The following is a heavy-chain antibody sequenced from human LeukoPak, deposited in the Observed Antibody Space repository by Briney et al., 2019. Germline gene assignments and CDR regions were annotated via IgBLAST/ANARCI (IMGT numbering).Heavy chain of an antibody. CDR1: GFTFGRFG. J-gene: IGHJ6*02. CDR3: ARDPWESYGGRYYFYGMDV. D-gene: IGHD4-23*01. V-gene: IGHV3-30*03. CDR2: ISYDGSNK. Sequence: GRSLRLSCAASGFTFGRFGIHCVRQAPGKGLEWVAVISYDGSNKYYADSVKGRFTISRDNSNNTLYLQMNSLRAEDTGVYHCARDPWESYGGRYYFYGMDVWGQGTTVSVSS.